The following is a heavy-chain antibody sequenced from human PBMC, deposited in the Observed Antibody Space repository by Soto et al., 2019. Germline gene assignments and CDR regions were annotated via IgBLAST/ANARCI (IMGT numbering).Heavy chain of an antibody. V-gene: IGHV1-24*01. J-gene: IGHJ3*02. CDR2: FDPEDGET. CDR3: ARDRFSEQQLDDDAFDI. Sequence: ASVKVSCKVSGYTLTELSMHWVRQAPGKGLEWMGSFDPEDGETNYAQKFQGRVTMTEDTSTSTAYMELSSLRSEDTAVYYCARDRFSEQQLDDDAFDIWGQGTMVTVSS. CDR1: GYTLTELS. D-gene: IGHD6-13*01.